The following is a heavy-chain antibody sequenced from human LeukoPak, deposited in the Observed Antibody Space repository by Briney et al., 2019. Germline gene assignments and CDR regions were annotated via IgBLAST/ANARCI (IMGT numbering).Heavy chain of an antibody. CDR1: GGSISSSSYY. CDR3: ARPLGDILTGYPTTTWFDP. J-gene: IGHJ5*02. D-gene: IGHD3-9*01. CDR2: IYYSGST. Sequence: PSETLSLTCTVSGGSISSSSYYWGWIRQPPGKGLEWIGSIYYSGSTYYNPSLKSRVTISVDTSKNQFSLKLSSVTAADTAVYYCARPLGDILTGYPTTTWFDPWGQGTLVTVSS. V-gene: IGHV4-39*01.